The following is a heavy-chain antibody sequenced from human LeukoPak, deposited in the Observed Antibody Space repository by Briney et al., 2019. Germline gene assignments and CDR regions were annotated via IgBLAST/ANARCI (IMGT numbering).Heavy chain of an antibody. Sequence: GGSPRLSCAASGFTFSTYSMNWVRQAPGKGLEWVSYISSSTIYYADSVKGRFTISRDNAKNSLYLQMNSLRAEDTAVYYCARGSTYYDSSGQVPFDYWGQGTLVTVSS. V-gene: IGHV3-48*01. CDR1: GFTFSTYS. CDR2: ISSSTI. CDR3: ARGSTYYDSSGQVPFDY. D-gene: IGHD3-22*01. J-gene: IGHJ4*02.